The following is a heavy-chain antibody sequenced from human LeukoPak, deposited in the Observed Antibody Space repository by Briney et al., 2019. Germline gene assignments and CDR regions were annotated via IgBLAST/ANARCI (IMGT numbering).Heavy chain of an antibody. CDR1: GFTFSTYW. Sequence: GGSLRLSCAASGFTFSTYWMSWVRQAPGKGLEWVANINQDGSATNYVDSAKGRFIISRDNAKNSVFLQMSSLRAEDTAVYYCAIAAGWEQAYWGQGTLVTVSS. J-gene: IGHJ4*02. CDR3: AIAAGWEQAY. V-gene: IGHV3-7*01. D-gene: IGHD1-26*01. CDR2: INQDGSAT.